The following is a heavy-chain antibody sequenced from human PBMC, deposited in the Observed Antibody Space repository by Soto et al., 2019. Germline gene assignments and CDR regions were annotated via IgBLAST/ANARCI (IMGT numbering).Heavy chain of an antibody. CDR3: AKDKTHLRGSIDI. D-gene: IGHD3-10*01. J-gene: IGHJ3*02. CDR2: ISWNSGSI. Sequence: GGSLRLSGAAAGFTFDDYAMHWVRQAPGKGLEWVSGISWNSGSIGYADSVKGRFTISRDNAKNSLYLQMNRLRAEDTALYYCAKDKTHLRGSIDIWGQGTMVTVSS. V-gene: IGHV3-9*01. CDR1: GFTFDDYA.